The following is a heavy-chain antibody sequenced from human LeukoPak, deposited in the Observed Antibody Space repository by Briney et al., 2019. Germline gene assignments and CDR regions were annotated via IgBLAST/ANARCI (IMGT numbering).Heavy chain of an antibody. CDR1: GSTFSSYG. Sequence: TGGSLRLSCAASGSTFSSYGMHWVRQAPGKGLEWVAVISYDGSNKYYADSVKGRFTVSRDNSKNTLYLQMNSLRAEDTAGYYCAKAQRASPYSSSSPFDYWGQGTLVTVSS. D-gene: IGHD6-13*01. J-gene: IGHJ4*02. CDR3: AKAQRASPYSSSSPFDY. CDR2: ISYDGSNK. V-gene: IGHV3-30*18.